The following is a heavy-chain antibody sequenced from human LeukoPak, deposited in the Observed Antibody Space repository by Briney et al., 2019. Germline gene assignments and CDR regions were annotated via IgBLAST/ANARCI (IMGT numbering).Heavy chain of an antibody. D-gene: IGHD2/OR15-2a*01. CDR3: AKDLTILVYYYYGMDV. J-gene: IGHJ6*02. CDR1: GFAFSNYD. Sequence: GGSLRLSCAASGFAFSNYDMPWVRQAPGKGLEWVAGISYDGGKKYNSDSVKGRFTISRDNSENTVYLQMNSLRVEDTALYFCAKDLTILVYYYYGMDVWGQGTTVTVSS. V-gene: IGHV3-30*18. CDR2: ISYDGGKK.